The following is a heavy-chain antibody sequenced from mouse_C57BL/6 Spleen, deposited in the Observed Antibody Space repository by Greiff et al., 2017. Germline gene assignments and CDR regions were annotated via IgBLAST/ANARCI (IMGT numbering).Heavy chain of an antibody. CDR3: ARSGKNDDGYLAWFAY. V-gene: IGHV1-69*01. Sequence: QVHVKQPGAELVMPGASVKLSCKASGYTFTSYWMHWVKQRPGQGLEWIGEIDPSDSYTNYNQKFKGKSTLTVDKSSSTAYMQLSRLTSEDSAVYYCARSGKNDDGYLAWFAYWGQGTLVTVSA. CDR2: IDPSDSYT. J-gene: IGHJ3*01. D-gene: IGHD2-3*01. CDR1: GYTFTSYW.